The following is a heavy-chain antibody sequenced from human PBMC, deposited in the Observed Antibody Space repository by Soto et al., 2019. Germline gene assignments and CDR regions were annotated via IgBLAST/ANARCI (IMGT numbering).Heavy chain of an antibody. CDR2: FYYSGTT. J-gene: IGHJ5*02. CDR3: ARAYDIMETLFEA. V-gene: IGHV4-31*03. D-gene: IGHD3-22*01. Sequence: SETLSLTSTVSGASITSGDYYWSWFRQHPGKGLEWMGYFYYSGTTYYNPSLQSRLTISIDTSKNLLSLKLTSVTAADTAVYYCARAYDIMETLFEAWGQGTLVTVGS. CDR1: GASITSGDYY.